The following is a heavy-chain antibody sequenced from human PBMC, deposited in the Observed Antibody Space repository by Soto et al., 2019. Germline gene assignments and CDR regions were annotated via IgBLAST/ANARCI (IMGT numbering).Heavy chain of an antibody. CDR1: RFTFNTYW. Sequence: EVQLVESGGGLVQPGGSLRLSCADSRFTFNTYWMHWVRQAPGKGLEWVANINQDGTEKYYVDSVKGRFTISRDNAKSSLYLQMNSLRAEDTAVYYRARAIAAAGSLWGQGTLVTVSS. V-gene: IGHV3-7*01. D-gene: IGHD6-13*01. J-gene: IGHJ4*02. CDR3: ARAIAAAGSL. CDR2: INQDGTEK.